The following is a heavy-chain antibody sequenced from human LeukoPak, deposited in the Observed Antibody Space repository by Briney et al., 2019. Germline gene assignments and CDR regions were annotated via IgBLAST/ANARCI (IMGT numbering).Heavy chain of an antibody. CDR3: ARLYCSGGSCKNHYYYYYMDV. J-gene: IGHJ6*03. Sequence: PSQTLSLTCTVSGGSISSGSYYWSWIRQPAGKGLEWIGRIYTSGSTNYNPSLKSRVTISVDTSKNQFSLKLSSVTAADTAVYYCARLYCSGGSCKNHYYYYYMDVWGKGTTVTVSS. D-gene: IGHD2-15*01. CDR2: IYTSGST. CDR1: GGSISSGSYY. V-gene: IGHV4-61*02.